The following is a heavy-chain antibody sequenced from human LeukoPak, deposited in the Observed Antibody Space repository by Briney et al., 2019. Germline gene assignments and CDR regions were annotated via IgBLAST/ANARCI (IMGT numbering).Heavy chain of an antibody. J-gene: IGHJ4*02. CDR1: GFTFDDYA. CDR3: AKSGSPEGLYHLFYS. Sequence: GRSLRLSCAASGFTFDDYAMHWVRQAPGKGLEWVSGINWNSGSIDYADSVKGRFIMSRDNAKNSLYLQMNSLRAEDTAIYYCAKSGSPEGLYHLFYSGGGGPVVTFSS. CDR2: INWNSGSI. D-gene: IGHD2-21*01. V-gene: IGHV3-9*01.